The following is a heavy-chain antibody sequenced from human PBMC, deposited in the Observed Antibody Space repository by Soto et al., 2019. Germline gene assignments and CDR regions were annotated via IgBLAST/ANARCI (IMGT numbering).Heavy chain of an antibody. CDR3: ARGTTWSFDY. D-gene: IGHD6-13*01. CDR2: ISYDGSNQ. J-gene: IGHJ4*02. CDR1: GFTFSTYG. V-gene: IGHV3-30*03. Sequence: GGSLRLSCVASGFTFSTYGMHWVRQAPGKGLEWVAVISYDGSNQYYGDSVKGRFTINADTSNNQYSLHLNSVTPEDTAVYYCARGTTWSFDYWGQGTLVTVSS.